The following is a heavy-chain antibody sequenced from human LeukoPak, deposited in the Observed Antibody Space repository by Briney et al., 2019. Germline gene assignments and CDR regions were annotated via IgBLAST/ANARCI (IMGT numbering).Heavy chain of an antibody. CDR3: ARDRDWNVLGY. D-gene: IGHD1-1*01. V-gene: IGHV3-21*01. Sequence: GRSLRLSCAASGFTFSSYSMNWVRQAPGNGLEWVSSISSSSSYIYYADSVKGRFTISRDNAKNSLYLQMNSLRAEDTAVYYCARDRDWNVLGYWGQGTLVTVSS. J-gene: IGHJ4*02. CDR1: GFTFSSYS. CDR2: ISSSSSYI.